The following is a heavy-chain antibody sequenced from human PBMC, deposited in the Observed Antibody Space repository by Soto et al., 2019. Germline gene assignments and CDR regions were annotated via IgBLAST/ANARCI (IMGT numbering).Heavy chain of an antibody. Sequence: SETLSLTCTVSGGSISSYYLSWIRQPPGKGLEWIGYIYYSGSTNYNPSLKSRVTISVDTSKNQFSLKLSSVTAADTAVYYCAKNQYYFDYWGQGTMVTV. CDR3: AKNQYYFDY. J-gene: IGHJ4*02. V-gene: IGHV4-59*01. CDR1: GGSISSYY. CDR2: IYYSGST.